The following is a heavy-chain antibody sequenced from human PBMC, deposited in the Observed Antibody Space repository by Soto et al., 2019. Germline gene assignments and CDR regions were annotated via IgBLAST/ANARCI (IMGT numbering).Heavy chain of an antibody. CDR3: ARVGYPSWGWFGELGMDV. CDR1: GGSISSGGYY. Sequence: QVQLQESGPGLVKPSQTLSLTCTVSGGSISSGGYYWSWIRQHPGKGLEWIGYIYYSGSTYYNPSLKRRVTISVDTSKHQSSLKRSSVTAADRAVYSCARVGYPSWGWFGELGMDVWGQGTTVTVSS. V-gene: IGHV4-31*03. CDR2: IYYSGST. J-gene: IGHJ6*02. D-gene: IGHD3-10*01.